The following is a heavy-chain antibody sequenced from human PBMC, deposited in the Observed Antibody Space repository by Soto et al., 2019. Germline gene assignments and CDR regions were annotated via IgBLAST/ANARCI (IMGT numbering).Heavy chain of an antibody. CDR2: ISYDGSNK. Sequence: GGSLRLSCAASVFTFSSYAMHWVRQAPGKGLEWVAVISYDGSNKYYADSVKGRFTISRDNSKNTLYLQMNSLRAEDTAVYYCARDSNQGGRESYYYYGMDVWGQGTTVTVSS. CDR3: ARDSNQGGRESYYYYGMDV. V-gene: IGHV3-30-3*01. CDR1: VFTFSSYA. J-gene: IGHJ6*02. D-gene: IGHD1-26*01.